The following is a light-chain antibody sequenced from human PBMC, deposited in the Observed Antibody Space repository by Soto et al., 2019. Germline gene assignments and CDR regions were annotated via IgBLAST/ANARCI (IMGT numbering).Light chain of an antibody. CDR1: QSVGSN. J-gene: IGKJ2*01. V-gene: IGKV3-15*01. Sequence: EIVMTQSPATLSVSPGERATLSCRASQSVGSNLAWYQQKPGQAPRLLIYGASTRATGIPARFSGSGSGTEFTLTISSLQSEDFAVYYCQQYNNWPEVYTFGQGTKLEIK. CDR2: GAS. CDR3: QQYNNWPEVYT.